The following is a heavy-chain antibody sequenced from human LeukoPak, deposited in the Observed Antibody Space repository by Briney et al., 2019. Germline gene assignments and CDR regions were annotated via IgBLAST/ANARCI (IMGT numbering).Heavy chain of an antibody. CDR1: GVSISSYY. J-gene: IGHJ5*02. CDR3: AIAQGATRGFHWFGP. V-gene: IGHV4-59*01. Sequence: SETLSLTCTVSGVSISSYYRSWIRQPPGKGLEWIGYIYDSGSTKYNPSLKSRVTISVDTTTNQFSLKLSSVTAADTAVYYCAIAQGATRGFHWFGPGGQGTLVTVSS. D-gene: IGHD5-12*01. CDR2: IYDSGST.